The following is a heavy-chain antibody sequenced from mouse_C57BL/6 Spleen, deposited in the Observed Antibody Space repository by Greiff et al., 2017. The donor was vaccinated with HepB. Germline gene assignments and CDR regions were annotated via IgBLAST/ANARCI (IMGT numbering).Heavy chain of an antibody. CDR3: AREEGYFDV. CDR1: GYTFTSYW. V-gene: IGHV1-69*01. CDR2: IDPSDSYT. Sequence: VQLQQPGAELVMPGASVKLSCKASGYTFTSYWMHWVKQRPGQGLEWIGEIDPSDSYTNYNQKFKGKSTLTVDKSSSTAYMQLSSLTSEDSAVYYCAREEGYFDVWGTGTTVTVSS. J-gene: IGHJ1*03.